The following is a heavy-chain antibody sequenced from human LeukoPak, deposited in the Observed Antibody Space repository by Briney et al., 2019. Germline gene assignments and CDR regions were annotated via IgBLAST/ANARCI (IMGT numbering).Heavy chain of an antibody. Sequence: PGGSLRLSCAASGFTFSSYAMHCVRQAPGKGLEWVAVIWHDGSLKYYADSVKGRFTISRDNSKNTQYLQVNSLRADDTAVYYCARWVGSSGYYYFDHWGQGTLVTVSS. CDR1: GFTFSSYA. CDR2: IWHDGSLK. J-gene: IGHJ4*02. CDR3: ARWVGSSGYYYFDH. V-gene: IGHV3-33*01. D-gene: IGHD3-22*01.